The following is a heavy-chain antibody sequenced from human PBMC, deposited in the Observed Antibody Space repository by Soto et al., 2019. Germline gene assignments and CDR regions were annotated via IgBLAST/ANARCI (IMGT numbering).Heavy chain of an antibody. CDR3: ARLPLVWLAREFLADY. J-gene: IGHJ4*02. CDR2: IYDRRST. CDR1: GGSMSSSSIYY. D-gene: IGHD6-19*01. V-gene: IGHV4-39*01. Sequence: PSDTLSLTCTVSGGSMSSSSIYYWGWIRQPPGKGLEWIGNIYDRRSTYYNPSLKSRVTISVDTSKNQFSLKLTSVTAADTAVYYCARLPLVWLAREFLADYWGQGTLVTVSS.